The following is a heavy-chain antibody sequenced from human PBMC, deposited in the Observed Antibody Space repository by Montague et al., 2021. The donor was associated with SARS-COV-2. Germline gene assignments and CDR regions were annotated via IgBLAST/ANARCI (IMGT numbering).Heavy chain of an antibody. Sequence: SETLSLTCTVSGGSMRDYYWSWIRQPPGEGLKWIGYIYYSGSTDSNPSCNGRVTLSLDMSKNQFSLNLRSVAAADTAFYYCASVHYYTGYVDSWGQGTLVSVSS. D-gene: IGHD3-22*01. CDR1: GGSMRDYY. CDR3: ASVHYYTGYVDS. V-gene: IGHV4-59*01. CDR2: IYYSGST. J-gene: IGHJ4*02.